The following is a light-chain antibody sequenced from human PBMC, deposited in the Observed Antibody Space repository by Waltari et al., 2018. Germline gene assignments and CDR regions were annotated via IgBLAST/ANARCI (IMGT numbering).Light chain of an antibody. V-gene: IGLV2-23*02. CDR3: CSYAGSDTHVI. CDR2: EVN. CDR1: SRDVGSSNL. J-gene: IGLJ2*01. Sequence: QSALTQPASVSGSPGQSITISCPGTSRDVGSSNLVPLYQQHPGKAPKVMIYEVNKRPSGLSNRFSGSKSGNTASLTISGLQAEDEADYYCCSYAGSDTHVIFGGGTKLTVL.